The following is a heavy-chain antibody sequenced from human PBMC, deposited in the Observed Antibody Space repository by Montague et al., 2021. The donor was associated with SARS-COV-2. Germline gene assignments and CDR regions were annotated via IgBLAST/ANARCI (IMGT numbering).Heavy chain of an antibody. CDR2: TYFRSSFYN. V-gene: IGHV6-1*01. J-gene: IGHJ4*02. CDR3: ARQDTSGWLTFDY. CDR1: GDSVSSSTVA. D-gene: IGHD6-19*01. Sequence: CAISGDSVSSSTVAWNWLRQSPSRGLEWLGRTYFRSSFYNDYALSVKSRLNIQPDSAENQFSLQLTSVTPEDTAIYYCARQDTSGWLTFDYWGQGILVTVFS.